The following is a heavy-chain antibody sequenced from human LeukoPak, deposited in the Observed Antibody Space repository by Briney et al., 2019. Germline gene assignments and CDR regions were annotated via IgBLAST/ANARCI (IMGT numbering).Heavy chain of an antibody. CDR2: IIPIFGIA. J-gene: IGHJ4*02. CDR3: ARGREIVI. D-gene: IGHD3-10*01. Sequence: GASVKVSCKASGGTFSSYAISWVRQAPGQGLEWMGRIIPIFGIANYAQKFQGRVTITADKSPSTAYMELSSLRSEGTAVYYCARGREIVIWGQGTLVTVSS. V-gene: IGHV1-69*04. CDR1: GGTFSSYA.